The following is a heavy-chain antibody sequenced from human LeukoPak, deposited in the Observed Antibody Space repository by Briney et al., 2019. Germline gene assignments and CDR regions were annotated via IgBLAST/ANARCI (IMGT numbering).Heavy chain of an antibody. D-gene: IGHD1-26*01. V-gene: IGHV3-53*01. CDR3: ASSSGSYYYFDY. Sequence: GGPLRLSCAASGFTSSSNYMTWFRKAPGKGLEWVSVIYSGGSTYYADSVKGRFTISRDNSKNTLYLQMNSLRAEDTAVYYCASSSGSYYYFDYWGQGILVTVSS. J-gene: IGHJ4*02. CDR1: GFTSSSNY. CDR2: IYSGGST.